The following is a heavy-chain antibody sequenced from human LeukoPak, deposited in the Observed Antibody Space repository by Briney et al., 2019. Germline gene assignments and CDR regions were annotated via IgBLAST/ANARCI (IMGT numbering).Heavy chain of an antibody. CDR3: ARALRGHNYKEEK. J-gene: IGHJ4*02. V-gene: IGHV1-2*02. CDR2: INCNNGDT. Sequence: ASVKVSCQDSGSTFTDSYLHWLRQAPGQGLEWMGWINCNNGDTKYAQKFQGRVTMTRETSISTAYMELSRLESDDTAVYYCARALRGHNYKEEKWGQGTLVTVSS. CDR1: GSTFTDSY. D-gene: IGHD3-10*01.